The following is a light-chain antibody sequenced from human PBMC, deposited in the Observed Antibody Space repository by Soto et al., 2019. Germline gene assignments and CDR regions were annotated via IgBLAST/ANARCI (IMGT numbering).Light chain of an antibody. V-gene: IGLV2-14*01. CDR2: EVT. CDR3: SSYTSSSTVGV. CDR1: SSDVGAYNY. Sequence: QSVLTQPASVSGSPGQSITISCTGTSSDVGAYNYVSWYQHHPGKVPKLLIYEVTNRPSGVSDRFSGSKSGNTASLTISGLQAEDEADYYCSSYTSSSTVGVFGTGTKVTVL. J-gene: IGLJ1*01.